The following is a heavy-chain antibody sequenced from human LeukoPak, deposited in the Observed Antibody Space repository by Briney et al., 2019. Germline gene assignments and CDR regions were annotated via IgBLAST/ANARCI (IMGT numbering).Heavy chain of an antibody. CDR1: GYIFTHYW. CDR3: AKLRWPEGDRSSFDY. CDR2: IYPADSDT. J-gene: IGHJ4*02. V-gene: IGHV5-51*01. Sequence: GESLKISCQVSGYIFTHYWIGWVRQMPGKGLESMGIIYPADSDTTYSPSFQGQVTISADKSISAAYLQWSSLKASDTAMYYCAKLRWPEGDRSSFDYWGQGTLVTVSS. D-gene: IGHD4-23*01.